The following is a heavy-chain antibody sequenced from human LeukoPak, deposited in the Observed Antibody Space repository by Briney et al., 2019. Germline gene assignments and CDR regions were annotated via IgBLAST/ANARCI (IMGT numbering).Heavy chain of an antibody. Sequence: PGGSLRLSCAASGFTFSNAWMSWARQAPGKGLEWVGRIKSNTDGGTTDYAAPVKGRFTISRDDSKTTLYLQMNSLITEDTAVYYCTRRHDYGDYLNWFDPWGQGTLVTVSS. V-gene: IGHV3-15*01. CDR3: TRRHDYGDYLNWFDP. J-gene: IGHJ5*02. CDR1: GFTFSNAW. CDR2: IKSNTDGGTT. D-gene: IGHD4-17*01.